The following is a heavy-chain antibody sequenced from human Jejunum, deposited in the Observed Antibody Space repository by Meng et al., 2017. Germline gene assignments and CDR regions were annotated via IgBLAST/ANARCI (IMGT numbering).Heavy chain of an antibody. CDR1: RDTFRRCA. CDR3: AGIPLFESTGWDKPFDS. Sequence: SVKVSCKASRDTFRRCAINWVRQAPGQGLEWMGGIIPIFGTTRNAQKFQGRVTFTADDSTSAAYMELSSLGSEDTAVYYCAGIPLFESTGWDKPFDSWGQGILVTVSS. CDR2: IIPIFGTT. D-gene: IGHD6-19*01. V-gene: IGHV1-69*13. J-gene: IGHJ4*02.